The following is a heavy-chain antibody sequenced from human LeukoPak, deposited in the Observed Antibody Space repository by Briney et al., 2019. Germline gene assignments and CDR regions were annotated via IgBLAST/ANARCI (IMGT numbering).Heavy chain of an antibody. Sequence: PSETLSLTCAVSGGSISSGGYSWSWIRQPPGKGLEWIGYVYHSGSTYYNPSLKSRVTISVDRSKNQFSLKLSSVTAADTAVYYCARGYGDYDYWGQGTLVTVSS. J-gene: IGHJ4*02. CDR3: ARGYGDYDY. V-gene: IGHV4-30-2*01. CDR2: VYHSGST. CDR1: GGSISSGGYS. D-gene: IGHD4-17*01.